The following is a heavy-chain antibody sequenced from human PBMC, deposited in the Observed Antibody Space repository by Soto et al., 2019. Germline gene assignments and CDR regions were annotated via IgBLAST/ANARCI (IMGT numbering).Heavy chain of an antibody. D-gene: IGHD3-3*01. CDR3: ARQRNYDNSWLDH. J-gene: IGHJ5*02. CDR1: GLTFSRYW. CDR2: VSSEGGST. Sequence: EVQLVESGGGLVQPGGSLRLSCAASGLTFSRYWTHWVRQAPGKGLVWVSRVSSEGGSTTYADSVKGRFTISRDNAKNTVYLQMNSLRAEDTAVYYCARQRNYDNSWLDHRGQGTLVTVSS. V-gene: IGHV3-74*01.